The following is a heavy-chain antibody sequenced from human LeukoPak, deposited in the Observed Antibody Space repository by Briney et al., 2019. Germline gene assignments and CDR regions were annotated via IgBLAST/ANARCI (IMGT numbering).Heavy chain of an antibody. CDR2: IKQDGSEK. CDR3: ATLTAYYMDG. CDR1: GFTFSSYW. J-gene: IGHJ6*03. Sequence: PGGSLRLSCAASGFTFSSYWMSWVRQAPGKGLEWVANIKQDGSEKYYVDSVKGRFTISRDDSKNTAYLQMNSLKTEDTAVYYCATLTAYYMDGWGKGTTVTVSS. D-gene: IGHD1-20*01. V-gene: IGHV3-7*03.